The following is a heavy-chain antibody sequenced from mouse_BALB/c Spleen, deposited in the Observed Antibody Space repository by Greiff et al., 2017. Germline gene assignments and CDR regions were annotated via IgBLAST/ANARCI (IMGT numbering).Heavy chain of an antibody. CDR2: IRSKSNNYAT. V-gene: IGHV10-1*02. CDR3: VRHGTGTGPFAY. CDR1: GFTFNTYA. D-gene: IGHD4-1*01. J-gene: IGHJ3*01. Sequence: VKLVESGGGLVQPKGSLKLSCAASGFTFNTYAMNWVRQAPGKGLEWVARIRSKSNNYATYYADSVKDRFTISRDDSQSMLYLQMNNLKTEDTAMYYCVRHGTGTGPFAYWGQGTLVTVSA.